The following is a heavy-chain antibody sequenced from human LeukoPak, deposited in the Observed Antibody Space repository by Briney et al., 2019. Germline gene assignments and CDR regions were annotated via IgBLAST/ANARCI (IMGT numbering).Heavy chain of an antibody. CDR3: AGRIVVAGGGPYDY. J-gene: IGHJ4*02. CDR2: IYHSGST. Sequence: SETLSLTCAVSGHSISSGFYWGWIRQPPGKGLEWIGNIYHSGSTYYNPSLESRVTISLDTSKTQFALRLSSVTAADTAVYYCAGRIVVAGGGPYDYWGRGTLVAVSS. CDR1: GHSISSGFY. D-gene: IGHD6-19*01. V-gene: IGHV4-38-2*01.